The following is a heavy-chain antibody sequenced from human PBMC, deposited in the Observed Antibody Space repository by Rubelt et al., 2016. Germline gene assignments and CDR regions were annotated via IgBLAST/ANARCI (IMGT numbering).Heavy chain of an antibody. D-gene: IGHD1-1*01. Sequence: QVQLQQWGAGLLKPSETLSLTCAVYGGSFRNYYWTWIRQPPGKGLEWIGEINHSGSTNYNPSLNNRVTIPVDTAKNQFALQLTSVTAADTAVYYCAGGHGTAIDYWDLGTLVTVSS. CDR3: AGGHGTAIDY. CDR2: INHSGST. J-gene: IGHJ4*02. CDR1: GGSFRNYY. V-gene: IGHV4-34*01.